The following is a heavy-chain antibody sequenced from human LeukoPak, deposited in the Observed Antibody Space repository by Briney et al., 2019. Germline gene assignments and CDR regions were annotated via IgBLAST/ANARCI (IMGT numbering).Heavy chain of an antibody. CDR2: INPDGTDK. J-gene: IGHJ5*02. CDR1: GFTFSSCW. Sequence: GGSLRLSCAASGFTFSSCWMSWVRQAPGKGLEWVANINPDGTDKKYVDSVKGRFTISRDNAKNSLYVQMNSRRVEDTAMYYCVREGGSGRYSGWFDPWGRGTLVTVSS. V-gene: IGHV3-7*01. CDR3: VREGGSGRYSGWFDP. D-gene: IGHD6-19*01.